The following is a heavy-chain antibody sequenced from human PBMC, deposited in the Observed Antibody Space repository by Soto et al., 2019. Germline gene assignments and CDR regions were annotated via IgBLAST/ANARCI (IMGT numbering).Heavy chain of an antibody. CDR1: GFTFDDYA. Sequence: EVQLVESGGGLVQPGRSLRLSCAASGFTFDDYAMHWVRQAPGKGLEWVSGVSWNSGSIGYADSVKGRFPISRDNAKNSLYLQMKSLRAEDTALYYCAKDYYDSSGPFDYWGQGTLVTVSS. CDR2: VSWNSGSI. J-gene: IGHJ4*02. D-gene: IGHD3-22*01. CDR3: AKDYYDSSGPFDY. V-gene: IGHV3-9*01.